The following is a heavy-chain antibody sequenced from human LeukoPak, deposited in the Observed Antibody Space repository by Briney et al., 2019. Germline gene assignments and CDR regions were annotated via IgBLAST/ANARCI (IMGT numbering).Heavy chain of an antibody. CDR1: GFTFSSYD. Sequence: GGSLRLSCAASGFTFSSYDMSWVRQAPGKGLEWVSAISGSGGSTYYADSVKGRFTISRDNSKNTLYLQMNSLRAEDTAVYYCAKDPGRSNYFFDYWGQGTLVTVSS. CDR3: AKDPGRSNYFFDY. CDR2: ISGSGGST. J-gene: IGHJ4*02. V-gene: IGHV3-23*01. D-gene: IGHD4-11*01.